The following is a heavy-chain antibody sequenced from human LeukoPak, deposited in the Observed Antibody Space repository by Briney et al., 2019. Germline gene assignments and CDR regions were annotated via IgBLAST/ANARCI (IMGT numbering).Heavy chain of an antibody. CDR2: ISTSSSYI. V-gene: IGHV3-21*01. J-gene: IGHJ5*02. D-gene: IGHD1-26*01. Sequence: GGSLRLSCAASGFTLSSYSMNWVRQAPGKGLEWVSFISTSSSYIYYADSVKGRFTISRDNAKNSLYLQMNSLRAEDTAVYYCARVGATLWFDPWGQGTLVTVSS. CDR3: ARVGATLWFDP. CDR1: GFTLSSYS.